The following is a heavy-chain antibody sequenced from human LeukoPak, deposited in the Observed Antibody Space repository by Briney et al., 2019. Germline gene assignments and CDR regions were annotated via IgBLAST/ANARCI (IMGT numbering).Heavy chain of an antibody. V-gene: IGHV1-18*01. Sequence: ASVKVSCKASGYTFTSYGISWVRQAPGQGLEWMGWISAYNGNTNYAQKLQGRVTMTKDTSTSTAYMQLRSLRSDDTALYYCARDYDREYYYDSSGSTSGSFDYWRQGTLVTVSS. CDR1: GYTFTSYG. D-gene: IGHD3-22*01. CDR2: ISAYNGNT. CDR3: ARDYDREYYYDSSGSTSGSFDY. J-gene: IGHJ4*02.